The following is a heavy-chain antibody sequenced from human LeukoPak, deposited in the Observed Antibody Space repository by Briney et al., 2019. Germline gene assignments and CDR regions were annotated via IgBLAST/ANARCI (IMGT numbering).Heavy chain of an antibody. CDR1: GFTFSSYA. J-gene: IGHJ4*02. V-gene: IGHV3-23*01. CDR2: ISGSGAST. Sequence: GGSLRLSCAASGFTFSSYAMSWVRQAPGKGLEWVSAISGSGASTYYADSVKGRFTISRDNSKNTLYLQMNSLRAEDTAVYYCAKSALPRVLLWFGELLAGNFDYWGQGTLVPVSS. D-gene: IGHD3-10*01. CDR3: AKSALPRVLLWFGELLAGNFDY.